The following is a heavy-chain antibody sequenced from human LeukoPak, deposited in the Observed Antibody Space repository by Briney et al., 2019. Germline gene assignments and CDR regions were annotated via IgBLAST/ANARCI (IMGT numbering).Heavy chain of an antibody. CDR3: ASGRQLGY. CDR1: GFTFSNYW. J-gene: IGHJ4*02. V-gene: IGHV3-7*01. Sequence: GGSLRLSCAASGFTFSNYWMSWVRQAPGKGLEWVANIKEDGSEKYYVDSVKGRFTISRDSARNSLYLQMNSLRAEDTAVYYCASGRQLGYWGQGTLVTVSS. D-gene: IGHD6-13*01. CDR2: IKEDGSEK.